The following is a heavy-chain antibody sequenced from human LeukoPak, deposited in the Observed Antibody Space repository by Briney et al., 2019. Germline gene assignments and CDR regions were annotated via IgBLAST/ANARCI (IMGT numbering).Heavy chain of an antibody. Sequence: GGSLRLSCAASGFTFDDYAMHWVRQAPGKGLELVSGISWNSGSIGYADSVKGRFTISRDNSKNTLYLQMNSLRAEDTAVYYCARTPRITIFLDYWGQGTLVTVSS. J-gene: IGHJ4*02. CDR2: ISWNSGSI. V-gene: IGHV3-9*01. CDR3: ARTPRITIFLDY. D-gene: IGHD3-3*01. CDR1: GFTFDDYA.